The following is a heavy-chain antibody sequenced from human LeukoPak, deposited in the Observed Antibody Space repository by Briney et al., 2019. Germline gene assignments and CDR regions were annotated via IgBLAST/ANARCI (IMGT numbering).Heavy chain of an antibody. J-gene: IGHJ6*02. Sequence: ASVTVSCKASGYTFTGYYMDWVRQAPGQGLEWMGWINPNSGGTNYAQKFQGRVTMTRDTSISTAYMELSRLRSDDTAVYYCARFYSGYSYGYGMDVWGQGTTVTVSS. CDR1: GYTFTGYY. V-gene: IGHV1-2*02. CDR3: ARFYSGYSYGYGMDV. D-gene: IGHD5-18*01. CDR2: INPNSGGT.